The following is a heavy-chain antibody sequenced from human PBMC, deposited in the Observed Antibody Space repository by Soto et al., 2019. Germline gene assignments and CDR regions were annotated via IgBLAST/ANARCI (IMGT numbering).Heavy chain of an antibody. Sequence: PSETQSVTCTVSGGTIINYYLSWIRQPPGKGLEWIGYIYYSGSTKYNPSLKSRVTISVDTPKNQLSLKLRSVIAADTAVYYCARDAVGVSWFDPWGQGTLVTVSS. D-gene: IGHD1-26*01. CDR2: IYYSGST. CDR3: ARDAVGVSWFDP. J-gene: IGHJ5*02. CDR1: GGTIINYY. V-gene: IGHV4-59*12.